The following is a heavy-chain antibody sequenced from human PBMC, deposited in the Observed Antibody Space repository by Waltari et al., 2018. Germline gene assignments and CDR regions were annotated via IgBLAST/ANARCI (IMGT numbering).Heavy chain of an antibody. CDR3: AIRIVTYGGWFDP. Sequence: QLQLQESGPGLVKPSETLSLICTVSGVPISSTSYHWGWIRQSTGRGLEWIGNIDYSGTTYDNPSLKSRVTMSVDTSKNQFSLNLNSVTAADTAVYYCAIRIVTYGGWFDPWGQGALVTVSS. J-gene: IGHJ5*02. CDR2: IDYSGTT. D-gene: IGHD3-16*01. V-gene: IGHV4-39*01. CDR1: GVPISSTSYH.